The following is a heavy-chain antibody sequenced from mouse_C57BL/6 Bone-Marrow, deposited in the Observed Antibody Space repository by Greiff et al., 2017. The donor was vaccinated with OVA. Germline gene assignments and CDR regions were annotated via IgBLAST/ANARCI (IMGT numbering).Heavy chain of an antibody. D-gene: IGHD1-1*01. J-gene: IGHJ2*01. Sequence: VQLQQSGAELAKPGASVKLSCKASGYTFTSYWLHWVKQRPGQGLEWIVYNNPSSGYTKYNQKFKDKATLTADTSSSTAYMQLSSLTYEDSAVYYCATGDPNLLQRPGALWGQGTTLTVSS. V-gene: IGHV1-7*01. CDR1: GYTFTSYW. CDR2: NNPSSGYT. CDR3: ATGDPNLLQRPGAL.